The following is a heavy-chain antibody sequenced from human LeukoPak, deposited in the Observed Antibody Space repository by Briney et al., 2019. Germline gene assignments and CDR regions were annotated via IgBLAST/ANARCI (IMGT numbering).Heavy chain of an antibody. CDR1: GYTFTSYG. CDR3: ARESVPAVAARRGLNY. V-gene: IGHV1-18*01. D-gene: IGHD6-6*01. J-gene: IGHJ4*02. Sequence: AXVKVSCKASGYTFTSYGISWVRQAPGQGLEWMGWISAYNGNTNYAQKLQGRVTMTTDTSTSTAYMGLRSLRSDDTAVYYCARESVPAVAARRGLNYWGQGTLVAVSS. CDR2: ISAYNGNT.